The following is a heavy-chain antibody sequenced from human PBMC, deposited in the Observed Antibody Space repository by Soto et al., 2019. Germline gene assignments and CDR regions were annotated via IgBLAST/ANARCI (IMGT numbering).Heavy chain of an antibody. CDR2: IYISGTT. V-gene: IGHV4-4*07. J-gene: IGHJ4*02. D-gene: IGHD2-15*01. CDR3: ARINGGSPDF. Sequence: SETLSLTCTVPGGSISSYYWSWIRQSAGKGLEWIGHIYISGTTMYNPSLKSRVTMSVDPPKNQLSLKLTSVTAADTAVYYCARINGGSPDFWGQGTLVTVSS. CDR1: GGSISSYY.